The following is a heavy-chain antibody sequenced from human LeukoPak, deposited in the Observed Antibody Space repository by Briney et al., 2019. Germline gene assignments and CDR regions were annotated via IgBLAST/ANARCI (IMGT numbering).Heavy chain of an antibody. CDR3: ARGGGLDV. D-gene: IGHD3-16*01. CDR1: GFTFSSYW. V-gene: IGHV3-7*03. CDR2: INHNGNVN. Sequence: GGSLRLSCAASGFTFSSYWMNWARQAPGKGLEWVASINHNGNVNYYVDSVKGRFTISRGNAKNSLYLQMSNLRAEDTAVHFCARGGGLDVWGQGATVTVSS. J-gene: IGHJ6*02.